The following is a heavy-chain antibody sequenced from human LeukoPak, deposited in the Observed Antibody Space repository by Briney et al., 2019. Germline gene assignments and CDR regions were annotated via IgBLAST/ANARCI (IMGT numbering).Heavy chain of an antibody. D-gene: IGHD6-13*01. CDR3: ARLNIAAAGRDAFDI. Sequence: ASVKVSCKASGGTFSSYAISWVRQAPGQGLEWMGRINPNSGGTNYAQKFQGRVTMTRDTSISTAYMELSRLRSDDTAVYYCARLNIAAAGRDAFDIWGQGTMVTVSS. CDR2: INPNSGGT. V-gene: IGHV1-2*06. CDR1: GGTFSSYA. J-gene: IGHJ3*02.